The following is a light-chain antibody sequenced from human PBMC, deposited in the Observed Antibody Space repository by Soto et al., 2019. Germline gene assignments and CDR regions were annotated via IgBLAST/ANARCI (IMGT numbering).Light chain of an antibody. CDR2: DVS. J-gene: IGKJ1*01. CDR1: QSISRW. V-gene: IGKV1-5*01. Sequence: DIQMSKSNSSMSAAEGNSLALGCRASQSISRWLAWYQQKPGKAPKLLIYDVSSLESGVPSRFSGSGSGTEVTRTRSSQQPYDVATNYCQQDKSYSWTVGQGTRGDIK. CDR3: QQDKSYSWT.